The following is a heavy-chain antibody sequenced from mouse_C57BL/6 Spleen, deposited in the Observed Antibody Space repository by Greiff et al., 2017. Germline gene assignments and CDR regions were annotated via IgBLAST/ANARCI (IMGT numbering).Heavy chain of an antibody. V-gene: IGHV2-2*01. Sequence: QVQLQESGPGLVQPSQSLSITCTVSGFSLTSYGVHWVRQSPGQGLEWLGVIWSGGSTDYNAAFISRLSISTDNSKSQVFYKMNSLQADDTAIDYCARSDYYSNYFDYWGQGTTLTVSS. J-gene: IGHJ2*01. CDR1: GFSLTSYG. CDR2: IWSGGST. D-gene: IGHD2-5*01. CDR3: ARSDYYSNYFDY.